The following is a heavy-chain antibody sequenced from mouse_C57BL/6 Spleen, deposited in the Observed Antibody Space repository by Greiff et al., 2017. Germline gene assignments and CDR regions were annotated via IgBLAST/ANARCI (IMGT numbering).Heavy chain of an antibody. Sequence: EVQLQESGPELVKPGASVKMSCKASGYTFTGYYMNWVKQSPGKSLEWIGEIHPSTGGTNYNQKFKGKATLTVEKSSSTASMQLKSLTSEDSAVYYCARASWDDYYAMDYWGQGTSLTVSS. J-gene: IGHJ4*01. V-gene: IGHV1-42*01. D-gene: IGHD4-1*01. CDR2: IHPSTGGT. CDR1: GYTFTGYY. CDR3: ARASWDDYYAMDY.